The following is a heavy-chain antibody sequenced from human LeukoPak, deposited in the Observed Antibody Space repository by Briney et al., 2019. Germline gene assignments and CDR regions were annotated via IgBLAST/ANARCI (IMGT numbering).Heavy chain of an antibody. CDR2: ISGSGGST. CDR3: VRFYGGNSCFDY. Sequence: GGSLRLCCAACGFTFSSYAMSWVREARGERLERVSAISGSGGSTYYADSVKGRFTISRDNSKNTLYLQMNSLRAEDTAVYYCVRFYGGNSCFDYWGQGLLVTVST. V-gene: IGHV3-23*01. D-gene: IGHD4-23*01. CDR1: GFTFSSYA. J-gene: IGHJ4*02.